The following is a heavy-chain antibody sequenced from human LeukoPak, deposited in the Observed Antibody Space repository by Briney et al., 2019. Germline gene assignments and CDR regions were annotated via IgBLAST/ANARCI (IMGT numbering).Heavy chain of an antibody. CDR2: IHYSGST. CDR1: GGSISSGGYY. CDR3: ARDAVDSNYFDF. J-gene: IGHJ4*02. Sequence: SQTLSLTCTVSGGSISSGGYYWSWIRQYPGKGLEWIGYIHYSGSTYYNPSLSSRVTISVDRSTNHFSLKVSSVTAADTAVYYCARDAVDSNYFDFWGQGTLVTVSS. D-gene: IGHD4-11*01. V-gene: IGHV4-31*03.